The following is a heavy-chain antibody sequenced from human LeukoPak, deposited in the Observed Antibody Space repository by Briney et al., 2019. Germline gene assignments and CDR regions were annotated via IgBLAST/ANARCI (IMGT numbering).Heavy chain of an antibody. CDR1: GFTFSKYT. V-gene: IGHV3-23*01. D-gene: IGHD4-17*01. CDR3: AKDFTPDGVWDIDY. CDR2: IYGGGSGST. Sequence: PGGSLRLSCVASGFTFSKYTMSWVRQAPGKGLEWVSGIYGGGSGSTFYAESVKGRSTISRDNSKNTLYLQMNSLRDEDTAIYYCAKDFTPDGVWDIDYWGRGTLITVSS. J-gene: IGHJ4*02.